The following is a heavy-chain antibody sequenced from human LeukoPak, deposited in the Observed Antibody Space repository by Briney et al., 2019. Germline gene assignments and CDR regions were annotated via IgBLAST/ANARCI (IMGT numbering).Heavy chain of an antibody. D-gene: IGHD3-10*02. CDR2: FKQDGSEK. J-gene: IGHJ6*04. CDR1: GFTFSSYA. Sequence: GGSLRLSCGASGFTFSSYAMSWVRQAPGKGLEWVANFKQDGSEKYYVDSVKGRFTISRDNAKNSLYLQMNSLRAEDTAVYYCAELGITMIGGVWGKGTTVTISS. V-gene: IGHV3-7*01. CDR3: AELGITMIGGV.